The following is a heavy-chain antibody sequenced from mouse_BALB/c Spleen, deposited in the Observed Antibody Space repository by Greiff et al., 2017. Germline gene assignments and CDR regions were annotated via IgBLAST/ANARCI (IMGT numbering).Heavy chain of an antibody. CDR3: TRYPGSSYGYFDY. J-gene: IGHJ2*01. V-gene: IGHV1S22*01. CDR1: GYTFTSYW. CDR2: IYPGSGST. D-gene: IGHD1-1*01. Sequence: LQQPGSELVRPGASVKLSCKASGYTFTSYWMHWVKQRHGQGLEWIGNIYPGSGSTNYDEKFKSKGTLTVDTSSSTAYMHLSSLTSEDSAVYYCTRYPGSSYGYFDYWGQGTTLTVSS.